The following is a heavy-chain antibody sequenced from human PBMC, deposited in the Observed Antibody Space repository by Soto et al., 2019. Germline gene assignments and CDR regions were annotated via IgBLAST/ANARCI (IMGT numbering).Heavy chain of an antibody. V-gene: IGHV1-2*04. J-gene: IGHJ6*02. D-gene: IGHD5-12*01. Sequence: QVQLVQSGAEVKKPGASVKVSCKASGYTFTGYYLHWVRQAPGQGLEWMGWINPNGGGTIYAQKFRDWVTMTRDTSISTAYMELSSLRSDDTAVYYCARVSFRGYDNVHYGMDVWGQGTTVSVSS. CDR1: GYTFTGYY. CDR3: ARVSFRGYDNVHYGMDV. CDR2: INPNGGGT.